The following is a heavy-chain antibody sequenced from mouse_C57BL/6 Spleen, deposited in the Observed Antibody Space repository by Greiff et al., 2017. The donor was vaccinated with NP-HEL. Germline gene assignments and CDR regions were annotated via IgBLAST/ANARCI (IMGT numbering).Heavy chain of an antibody. CDR3: AICDYESFAY. CDR2: INPSSGYT. CDR1: GYTFTSYW. Sequence: VQLQESGAELAKPGASVKLSCKASGYTFTSYWMHWVKQRPGQGLEWIGYINPSSGYTKYNQKFKDKATLTADKSSSKAYMPLIRLTYEDSAVSYCAICDYESFAYWGQGTLVTVSA. D-gene: IGHD2-4*01. V-gene: IGHV1-7*01. J-gene: IGHJ3*01.